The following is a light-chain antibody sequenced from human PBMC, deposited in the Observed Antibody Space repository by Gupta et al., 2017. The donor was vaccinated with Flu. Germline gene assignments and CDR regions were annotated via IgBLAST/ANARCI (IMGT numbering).Light chain of an antibody. CDR2: DDS. CDR3: QVWDSGTDHVV. CDR1: NIASKT. V-gene: IGLV3-21*02. Sequence: QTARSTCGGNNIASKTLHWYQQKPGPAPVVVVQDDSDRPSGIPERFSGSNSGNTATLTISRVEAGDEADYFCQVWDSGTDHVVFGGGTKLTVL. J-gene: IGLJ3*02.